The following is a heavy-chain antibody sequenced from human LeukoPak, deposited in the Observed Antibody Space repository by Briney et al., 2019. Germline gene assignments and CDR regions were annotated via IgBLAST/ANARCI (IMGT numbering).Heavy chain of an antibody. CDR3: AKDTVASSFDH. J-gene: IGHJ4*02. CDR1: GFTLSMGW. D-gene: IGHD5-12*01. V-gene: IGHV3-74*01. Sequence: GGSLRLSCAGSGFTLSMGWVRWVRQVPGKGVVWVTRISRESDGSGTNYADSVKGRFSISRDRATNTVHLQMNSLRAEDTAVYYCAKDTVASSFDHWGQGTLVTVSS. CDR2: ISRESDGSGT.